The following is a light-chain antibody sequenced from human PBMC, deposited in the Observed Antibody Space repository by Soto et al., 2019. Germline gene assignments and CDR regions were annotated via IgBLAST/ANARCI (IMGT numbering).Light chain of an antibody. CDR1: SSNIGTGYD. CDR2: GNS. V-gene: IGLV1-40*01. J-gene: IGLJ1*01. Sequence: QSVLTQPPSVSGAPGQRVTISCTGSSSNIGTGYDIHWYQQVPGTAPKLLIYGNSNRPSGVPDRFSGSKSGTSASLAITGLQAEDEADYYCQSYDSGLSGGVFGTGTKVTVL. CDR3: QSYDSGLSGGV.